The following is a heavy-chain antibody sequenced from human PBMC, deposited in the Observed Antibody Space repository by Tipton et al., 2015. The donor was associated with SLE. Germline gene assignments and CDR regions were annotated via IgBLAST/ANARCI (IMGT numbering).Heavy chain of an antibody. J-gene: IGHJ4*02. CDR3: ARVGFWSGYSIDYFDY. V-gene: IGHV4-4*02. D-gene: IGHD3-3*01. CDR1: GGSISSSNW. Sequence: LRLSCAVSGGSISSSNWWSWVRQPPGKGLEWIGEIYHSGSTNYNPSLKSRVTISVDTSKNQFSLKLSSVTAADTAVYYCARVGFWSGYSIDYFDYWGQGTLVTVSS. CDR2: IYHSGST.